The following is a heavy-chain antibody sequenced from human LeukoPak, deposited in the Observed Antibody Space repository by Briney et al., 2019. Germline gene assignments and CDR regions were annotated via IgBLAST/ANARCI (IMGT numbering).Heavy chain of an antibody. J-gene: IGHJ5*02. D-gene: IGHD3-10*01. CDR2: IYYTGST. CDR3: ARHSGSGSESRPFDP. V-gene: IGHV4-39*01. Sequence: PSETLSLTCSVSGGSVTSGGFYWGWLRQPPGNGPEWIATIYYTGSTYYNPSLKSRVTISIDTSKNQFSLRLTSVTATDTAVYHCARHSGSGSESRPFDPWGQGTLVSVSS. CDR1: GGSVTSGGFY.